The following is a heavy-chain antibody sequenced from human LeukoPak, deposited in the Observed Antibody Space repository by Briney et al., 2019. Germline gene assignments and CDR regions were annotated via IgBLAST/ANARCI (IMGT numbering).Heavy chain of an antibody. CDR2: IYHSGST. CDR3: ARWGGEGNWFDP. Sequence: SETLSLTCTVSGYSISSGYYWGWIRQPPGKGLEWIGSIYHSGSTYYNPSLKSRVTISVDTSKNQFSLKLSSVTAADTAVYYCARWGGEGNWFDPWGQGTLVTVSS. V-gene: IGHV4-38-2*02. CDR1: GYSISSGYY. J-gene: IGHJ5*02. D-gene: IGHD3-16*01.